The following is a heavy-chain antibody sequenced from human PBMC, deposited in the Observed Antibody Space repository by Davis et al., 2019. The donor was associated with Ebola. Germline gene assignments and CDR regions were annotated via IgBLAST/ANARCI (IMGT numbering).Heavy chain of an antibody. CDR1: GGSISSYY. CDR3: ARTPQYTNYGSYFDS. V-gene: IGHV4-59*01. CDR2: IYYSGTT. D-gene: IGHD4-11*01. J-gene: IGHJ4*02. Sequence: SETLSLTCTVSGGSISSYYWSWIRQPPGKGLEWIGYIYYSGTTNYSPSLKSRVTISGDTSRNQFSLNVSSVTAADTAIYYCARTPQYTNYGSYFDSWGQGALVTVSS.